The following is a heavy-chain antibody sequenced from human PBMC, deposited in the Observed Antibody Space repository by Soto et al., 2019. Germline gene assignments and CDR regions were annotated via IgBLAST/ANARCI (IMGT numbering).Heavy chain of an antibody. Sequence: GGSLRPSCAASGFTFSSYAMSWVRQAPGKGLEWVSAISGSGGSTYYADSVKGRFTISRDNSKNTLYLQMNSLRAEDTAVYFCAKGQGSTWDYYYYGMAVWGQGTTVTVSS. D-gene: IGHD6-13*01. CDR3: AKGQGSTWDYYYYGMAV. J-gene: IGHJ6*02. CDR2: ISGSGGST. V-gene: IGHV3-23*01. CDR1: GFTFSSYA.